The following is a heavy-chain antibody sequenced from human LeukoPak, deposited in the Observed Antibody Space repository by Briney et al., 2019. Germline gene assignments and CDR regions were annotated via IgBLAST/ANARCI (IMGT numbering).Heavy chain of an antibody. Sequence: ASVKASCKASGYTFTSYGISWVRQAPGQGLEWMGGIIPIFGTANYAQKFQGRVTITTDESTSTAYMELSSLRSEDTAVYYCASRETVAGRGYFDYWGRGTLVTVSS. D-gene: IGHD6-19*01. CDR1: GYTFTSYG. CDR3: ASRETVAGRGYFDY. CDR2: IIPIFGTA. J-gene: IGHJ4*02. V-gene: IGHV1-69*05.